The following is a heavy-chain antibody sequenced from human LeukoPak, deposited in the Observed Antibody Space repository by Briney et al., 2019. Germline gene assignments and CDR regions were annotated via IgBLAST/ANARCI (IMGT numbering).Heavy chain of an antibody. V-gene: IGHV3-11*01. Sequence: GGSLRLSCAASGFTFSDYYMSWIRQAPGKGLEWVSYISSSGSTIYYADSVKGRFTISRDNAKNSLYLQMNSLRAEDTAVYYCARGGSPPAVIAPGFDPWGQEPWSPSPQ. J-gene: IGHJ5*02. CDR2: ISSSGSTI. D-gene: IGHD6-13*01. CDR1: GFTFSDYY. CDR3: ARGGSPPAVIAPGFDP.